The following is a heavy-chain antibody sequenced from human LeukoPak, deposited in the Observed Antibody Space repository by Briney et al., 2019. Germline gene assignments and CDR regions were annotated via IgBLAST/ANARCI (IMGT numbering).Heavy chain of an antibody. CDR1: GYTFTSYY. CDR2: INPSGGST. J-gene: IGHJ5*02. D-gene: IGHD1-26*01. V-gene: IGHV1-46*01. Sequence: ASVKVSCKASGYTFTSYYMHWARQAPGQGLEWMGIINPSGGSTSYAQKFQGRVTMTRDVSTSTDYMELSSLRSEDTAVYYCARDNSVGDTAWWFDPWGQGTLVTVSS. CDR3: ARDNSVGDTAWWFDP.